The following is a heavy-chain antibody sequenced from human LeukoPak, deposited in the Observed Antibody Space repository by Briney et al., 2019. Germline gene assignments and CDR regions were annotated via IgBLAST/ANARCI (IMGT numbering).Heavy chain of an antibody. CDR1: GYTFTGYY. CDR3: ARPHYYDDAFDI. D-gene: IGHD3-22*01. J-gene: IGHJ3*02. Sequence: ASVKVSCKASGYTFTGYYMHWVRQAPGQGLEWMGWINPNSGGTNYAQKFQGRVTMTRDTSISTAYMELSRLRSDDTAVYYCARPHYYDDAFDIWGQGTMVTVSS. CDR2: INPNSGGT. V-gene: IGHV1-2*02.